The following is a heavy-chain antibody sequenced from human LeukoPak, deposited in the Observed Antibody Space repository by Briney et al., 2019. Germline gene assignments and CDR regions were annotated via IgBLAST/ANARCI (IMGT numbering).Heavy chain of an antibody. CDR2: IQYDGSNK. CDR1: GFTFSSYG. J-gene: IGHJ6*03. D-gene: IGHD5-12*01. V-gene: IGHV3-30*02. Sequence: PGGSLRLSCAVSGFTFSSYGMHWVRQAPGKGLEWVAFIQYDGSNKYYADSVKGRFTISRDNSKNTLYLQMNSLRAEDTAVYYCAKDRLRGYSGYDSGFGYYYYYMDVWGKGTTVTISS. CDR3: AKDRLRGYSGYDSGFGYYYYYMDV.